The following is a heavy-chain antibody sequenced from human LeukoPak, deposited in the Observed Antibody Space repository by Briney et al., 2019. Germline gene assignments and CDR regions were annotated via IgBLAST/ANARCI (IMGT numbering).Heavy chain of an antibody. CDR3: ARVGQPIVVVVAATPRADAFDI. V-gene: IGHV1-18*01. CDR2: ISAYNGNT. J-gene: IGHJ3*02. D-gene: IGHD2-15*01. Sequence: ASVKVSCKASGYTFTSYGISWVRQAPGQGLEWMGWISAYNGNTNYAQKLQGRVTMTTDTSTSTAYMELSSLRSDDTAVYYCARVGQPIVVVVAATPRADAFDIWGQGTMVTVSS. CDR1: GYTFTSYG.